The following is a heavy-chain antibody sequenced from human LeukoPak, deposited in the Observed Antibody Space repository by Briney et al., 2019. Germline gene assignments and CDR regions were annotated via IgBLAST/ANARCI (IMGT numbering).Heavy chain of an antibody. V-gene: IGHV4-59*11. CDR3: ARGDDSSGYLRGAFDI. D-gene: IGHD3-22*01. Sequence: SETLSLTCTFSGGSISSHYWSWIRQPPGKGLEWIGYIYYSGSTNYNPSLKSRVTISVDTSKNQFSLKLSSVTAADTAVYYCARGDDSSGYLRGAFDIWGQGTMVTVSS. CDR2: IYYSGST. CDR1: GGSISSHY. J-gene: IGHJ3*02.